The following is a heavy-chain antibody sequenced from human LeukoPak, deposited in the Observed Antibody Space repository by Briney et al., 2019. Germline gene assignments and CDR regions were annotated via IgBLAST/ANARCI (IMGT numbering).Heavy chain of an antibody. Sequence: GGSLRLSCTASGFTFGDYAMSWVRQAPGKGLEWVAVIWSDGSNRFYAGSVKGRFTISRDNSQNTLFLQMNSLRAEDTAMYYCARDAQRGFDYSNSLKYWGHGTLVTVSS. CDR2: IWSDGSNR. CDR1: GFTFGDYA. D-gene: IGHD4-11*01. J-gene: IGHJ4*01. CDR3: ARDAQRGFDYSNSLKY. V-gene: IGHV3-30*07.